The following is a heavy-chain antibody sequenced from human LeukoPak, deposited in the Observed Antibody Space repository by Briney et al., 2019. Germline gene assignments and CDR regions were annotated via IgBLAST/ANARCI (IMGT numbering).Heavy chain of an antibody. V-gene: IGHV3-21*01. Sequence: GGSLRLSCAASGFTFTGHTMTWLRQAPGKGLEWVSIIGGRDDRTYYADSVKGRFTISRDNAKNSLYLQMNSLRAEDTAVYYCARDRPEYQLPYYYYGMDVWGQGTTVTVSS. J-gene: IGHJ6*02. CDR2: IGGRDDRT. CDR3: ARDRPEYQLPYYYYGMDV. CDR1: GFTFTGHT. D-gene: IGHD2-2*01.